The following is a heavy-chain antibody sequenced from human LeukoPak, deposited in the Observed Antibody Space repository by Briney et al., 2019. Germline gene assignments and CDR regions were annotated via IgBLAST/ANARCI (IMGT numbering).Heavy chain of an antibody. V-gene: IGHV3-11*01. D-gene: IGHD4-23*01. CDR2: ISSSGNIK. CDR3: ARDHDGGNPGFFDY. J-gene: IGHJ4*02. Sequence: PGGSLRLSCAASGFTFSDYYMTWIRQAPGKGLEWVSYISSSGNIKSYADSVKGRFTISRDNAKKSLDLQMNSLRVEDTAVYYCARDHDGGNPGFFDYWGQGTLVTVSA. CDR1: GFTFSDYY.